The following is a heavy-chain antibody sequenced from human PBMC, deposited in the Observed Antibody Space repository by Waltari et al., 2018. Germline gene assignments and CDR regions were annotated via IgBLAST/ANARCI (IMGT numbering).Heavy chain of an antibody. Sequence: AQLVQSGVEVKKPGASVKVSCKASGYTFTRFGINWVRQAPGQGLEWVSVIYSGGSTYYADSVKGRFTISRDNSKNTLYLQMNSLRAEDTAVYYCARSYIAAAGTVDYWGQGTLVTVSS. CDR3: ARSYIAAAGTVDY. J-gene: IGHJ4*02. V-gene: IGHV3-53*01. CDR2: IYSGGST. D-gene: IGHD6-13*01. CDR1: GYTFTRFG.